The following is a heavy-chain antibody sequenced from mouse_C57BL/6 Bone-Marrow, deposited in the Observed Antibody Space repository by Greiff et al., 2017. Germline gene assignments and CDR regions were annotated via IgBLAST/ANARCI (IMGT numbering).Heavy chain of an antibody. J-gene: IGHJ4*01. D-gene: IGHD2-3*01. CDR2: IDPNSGGT. Sequence: VQLQQSGAELVKPGASVKLSCKASGYTFTSYWMHWVKQRPGRGLEWIGRIDPNSGGTKYNEKLKSKATLTVDKPSSTAYMQLSSLTSEDSAVYYCARSHLDGYYDAMDYWGQGTSVTVSS. V-gene: IGHV1-72*01. CDR3: ARSHLDGYYDAMDY. CDR1: GYTFTSYW.